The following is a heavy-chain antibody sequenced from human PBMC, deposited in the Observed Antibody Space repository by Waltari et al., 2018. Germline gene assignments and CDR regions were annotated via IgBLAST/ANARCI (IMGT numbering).Heavy chain of an antibody. J-gene: IGHJ4*02. D-gene: IGHD3-22*01. CDR2: INHSGST. Sequence: QVQLQQWGAGLLKPSETLSLTCAVYGGSFSGYYWSWIRQPPGKGLEWIGEINHSGSTNDNPSRKSRVTISVDTSKNQFSLKLCSVTAADTAVYYCARGRLAHIYYESSGYSEEPFDYWGQGTLVTVSS. CDR1: GGSFSGYY. CDR3: ARGRLAHIYYESSGYSEEPFDY. V-gene: IGHV4-34*01.